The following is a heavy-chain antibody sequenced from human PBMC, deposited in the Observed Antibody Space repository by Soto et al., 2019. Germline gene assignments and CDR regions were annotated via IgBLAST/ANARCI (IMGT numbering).Heavy chain of an antibody. Sequence: AGGSLRLSCAASGVIATAKYMNWVRQAPGGVLEWVAVIYNSGSTYHADSVKGRFTISRHDSKNTLYLQMNSLRAEDTAVYYCARDLDGFTIFGVAIFRPPYYHHYAMDFWGQGLTVTVFS. CDR3: ARDLDGFTIFGVAIFRPPYYHHYAMDF. J-gene: IGHJ6*02. CDR2: IYNSGST. D-gene: IGHD3-3*01. V-gene: IGHV3-53*04. CDR1: GVIATAKY.